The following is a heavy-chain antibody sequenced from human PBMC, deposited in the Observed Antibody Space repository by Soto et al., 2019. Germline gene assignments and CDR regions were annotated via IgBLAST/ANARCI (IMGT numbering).Heavy chain of an antibody. CDR2: IYYNGSH. CDR1: GVSLRSGGYY. D-gene: IGHD6-19*01. J-gene: IGHJ4*02. V-gene: IGHV4-31*03. Sequence: QVQLQESGPGLVKPSQPLSLTCTGSGVSLRSGGYYWSWIRQHPGKGLEWIVYIYYNGSHYYNPSLKSRVTISVDPSKNRFSLDLNSVTAADTAVYYCARQNPYSSGSYYFDFWGQGALVTVSS. CDR3: ARQNPYSSGSYYFDF.